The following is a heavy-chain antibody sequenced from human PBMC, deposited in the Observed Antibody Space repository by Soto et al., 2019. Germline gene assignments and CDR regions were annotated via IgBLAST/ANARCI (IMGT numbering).Heavy chain of an antibody. Sequence: GASVKVYCKASGYTFTSYGISWVRQAPGQGLEWMGWISAYNGNTNYAQKLQGRVTMTTDTSTSTAYMELRSLRSDDTAVYYCARGRTHYYDSSGLDYWGHGTLVTVSS. CDR3: ARGRTHYYDSSGLDY. D-gene: IGHD3-22*01. V-gene: IGHV1-18*04. CDR1: GYTFTSYG. CDR2: ISAYNGNT. J-gene: IGHJ4*01.